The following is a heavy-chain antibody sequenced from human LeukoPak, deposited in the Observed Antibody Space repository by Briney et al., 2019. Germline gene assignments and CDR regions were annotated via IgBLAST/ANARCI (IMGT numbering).Heavy chain of an antibody. CDR2: ISYDGNNK. CDR3: ARDIVVAAATPGLYYYGMDV. Sequence: PGRSLRLSCAPSGFSFSSYAMHWVRQAPGKGLEWVAVISYDGNNKYYADSVKGRFTISRDNSKSTLFLQMNSLRAEDTAVYYCARDIVVAAATPGLYYYGMDVWGQGTTVTVSS. V-gene: IGHV3-30-3*01. CDR1: GFSFSSYA. J-gene: IGHJ6*02. D-gene: IGHD2-15*01.